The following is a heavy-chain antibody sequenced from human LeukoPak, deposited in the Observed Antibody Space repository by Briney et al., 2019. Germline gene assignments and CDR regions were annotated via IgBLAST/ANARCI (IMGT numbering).Heavy chain of an antibody. D-gene: IGHD2-15*01. V-gene: IGHV4-61*02. J-gene: IGHJ4*02. CDR1: GGSLSSGSYY. CDR3: ARGYCSGGSCYLFDY. CDR2: IYTSEST. Sequence: PSETLSLTCPVSGGSLSSGSYYWRWTRHPAGKGLEWIGRIYTSESTNYNPSLKSRVTITVDTSKNQFSLKLSSVTAADTAVYYCARGYCSGGSCYLFDYWGQGTLVTVSS.